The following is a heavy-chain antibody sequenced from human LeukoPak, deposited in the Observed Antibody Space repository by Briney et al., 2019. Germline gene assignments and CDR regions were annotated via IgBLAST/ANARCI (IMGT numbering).Heavy chain of an antibody. CDR2: INHSGST. CDR3: ARCGYGSGSYPPYGMDV. J-gene: IGHJ6*02. Sequence: RSSETLSLTCAVYGGSFSGYYWSWIRQPPGKGLEWIGEINHSGSTNYNPSLKSRVTISVGTSKNQFSLKLSSVTAADTAVYYCARCGYGSGSYPPYGMDVWGQGTTVTVSS. D-gene: IGHD3-10*01. CDR1: GGSFSGYY. V-gene: IGHV4-34*01.